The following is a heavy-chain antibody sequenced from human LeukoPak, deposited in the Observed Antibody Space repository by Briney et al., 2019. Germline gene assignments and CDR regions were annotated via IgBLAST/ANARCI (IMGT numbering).Heavy chain of an antibody. CDR1: GFTFSSYG. CDR3: AKGEDRGGFDY. D-gene: IGHD3-10*01. Sequence: GGSLRLSCAASGFTFSSYGMHWVRQAPGKGLEWVSAISGSGGSTYYADSVKGRFTISRDNSKNTLYLQMNSLRAEDTAVYYCAKGEDRGGFDYWGQGTLVTVSS. V-gene: IGHV3-23*01. J-gene: IGHJ4*02. CDR2: ISGSGGST.